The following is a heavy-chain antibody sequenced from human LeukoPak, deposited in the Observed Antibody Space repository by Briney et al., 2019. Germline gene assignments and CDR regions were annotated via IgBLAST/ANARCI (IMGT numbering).Heavy chain of an antibody. CDR1: GFTFTSSA. CDR2: IVVGRGNT. V-gene: IGHV1-58*01. Sequence: GTSEKVSCKASGFTFTSSAVQWVRQARGQRLEWIGWIVVGRGNTNYAQKFQERVTITRDMSTSTAYMELSSLRSEDTAVYYCAAGYSSGWYVFDYWGQGTLVMVSS. CDR3: AAGYSSGWYVFDY. D-gene: IGHD6-19*01. J-gene: IGHJ4*02.